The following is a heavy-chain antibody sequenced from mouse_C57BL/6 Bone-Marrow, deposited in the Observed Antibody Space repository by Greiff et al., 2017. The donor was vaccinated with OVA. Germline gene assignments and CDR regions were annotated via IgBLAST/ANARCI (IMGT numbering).Heavy chain of an antibody. CDR2: IRNKPNGSTT. CDR1: GFTFTNYY. J-gene: IGHJ2*01. D-gene: IGHD1-1*01. V-gene: IGHV7-3*01. Sequence: EVHLVESGGGLVQPGDSLSLSCAASGFTFTNYYMSWVRQPPGKALEWLAFIRNKPNGSTTEYSASVKGRFTISRDNSQSILYLQRNALRAEDRATYYCARYKGRVAVDYFDYWGQGTALTVSS. CDR3: ARYKGRVAVDYFDY.